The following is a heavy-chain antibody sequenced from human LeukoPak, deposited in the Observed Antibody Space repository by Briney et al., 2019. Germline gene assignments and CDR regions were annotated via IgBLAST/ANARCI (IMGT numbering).Heavy chain of an antibody. CDR2: INPNSGGT. D-gene: IGHD5-24*01. CDR3: ARPVEMATTSSDWFDP. V-gene: IGHV1-2*02. CDR1: GYTFTGYY. J-gene: IGHJ5*02. Sequence: ASVKVSCKASGYTFTGYYMHWVRQAPGQGLEWMGWINPNSGGTNYAQKFQGRVTMTRDTSISTAYMELSRLRSDDTAVYYCARPVEMATTSSDWFDPWGQGTLVTVSS.